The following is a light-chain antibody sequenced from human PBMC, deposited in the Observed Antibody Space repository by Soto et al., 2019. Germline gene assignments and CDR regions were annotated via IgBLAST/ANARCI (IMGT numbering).Light chain of an antibody. Sequence: QSALTQPASVSGSPGQSITISCTGTSSDVGGYNYVSWYQQHPGKAPKLMIYDVSDRPSGVSNRFSGSKSGNTASLTISGLQAEDEADYYCSSYTNRGTLGIFGTGTKLTVL. CDR1: SSDVGGYNY. J-gene: IGLJ1*01. CDR3: SSYTNRGTLGI. V-gene: IGLV2-14*01. CDR2: DVS.